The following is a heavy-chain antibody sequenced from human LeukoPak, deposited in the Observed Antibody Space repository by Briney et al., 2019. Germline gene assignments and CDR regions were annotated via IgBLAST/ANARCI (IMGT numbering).Heavy chain of an antibody. D-gene: IGHD3-22*01. CDR1: GFTFSSYS. J-gene: IGHJ3*02. Sequence: NPGGSLRLSCAASGFTFSSYSMNWVRQAPGKGLEWVSYISSSSSTIYYADSVKGRFTISRDNSKNTLYLQMNSLRAEDTAVYYCAKDEWYYYDSSGYPYAFDIWGQGTMVTVSS. V-gene: IGHV3-48*01. CDR2: ISSSSSTI. CDR3: AKDEWYYYDSSGYPYAFDI.